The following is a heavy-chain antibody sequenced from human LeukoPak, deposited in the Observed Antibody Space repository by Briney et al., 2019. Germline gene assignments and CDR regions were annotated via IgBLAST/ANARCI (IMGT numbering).Heavy chain of an antibody. D-gene: IGHD3-10*01. CDR1: GFTFSSYS. J-gene: IGHJ4*02. CDR2: ISSSSSTI. CDR3: ARGHMVRGVRVYYSDY. V-gene: IGHV3-48*01. Sequence: GGSLRLSCAASGFTFSSYSMNWVRQAPGKGLEWVSYISSSSSTIYYADSVKGRFTISRDNAKNSLYLQMNSLRAEDTAVYYCARGHMVRGVRVYYSDYWGQGTLVTVSS.